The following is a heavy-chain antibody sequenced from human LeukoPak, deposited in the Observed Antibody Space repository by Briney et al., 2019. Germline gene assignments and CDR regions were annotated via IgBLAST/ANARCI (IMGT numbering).Heavy chain of an antibody. Sequence: SETLSLTCAVYGGSFSGYYWSWIRQPPGKGLEWIGKINHSGSTNYNPSLKSRVTISVDTSKNQFSLKLSSVTAADTAVYYCARRGLYCSGGSCYFNSYYYYGMDVWGQGTTVTVSS. J-gene: IGHJ6*02. CDR1: GGSFSGYY. CDR3: ARRGLYCSGGSCYFNSYYYYGMDV. D-gene: IGHD2-15*01. CDR2: INHSGST. V-gene: IGHV4-34*01.